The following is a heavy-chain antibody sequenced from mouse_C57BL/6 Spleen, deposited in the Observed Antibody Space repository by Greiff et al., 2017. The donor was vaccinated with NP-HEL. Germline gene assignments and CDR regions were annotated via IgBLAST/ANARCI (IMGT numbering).Heavy chain of an antibody. CDR1: GFSLTSYG. J-gene: IGHJ3*01. D-gene: IGHD2-3*01. CDR3: ARNSNDGYRAWFAY. CDR2: IWSGGST. Sequence: VQLQQSGPGLVQPSQSLSITCTVSGFSLTSYGVHWVRQSPGKGLEWLGVIWSGGSTDYNAAFISRLSISKDNSKSQVFFKMNSLQADDTAIYYCARNSNDGYRAWFAYWGQGTLVTVSA. V-gene: IGHV2-2*01.